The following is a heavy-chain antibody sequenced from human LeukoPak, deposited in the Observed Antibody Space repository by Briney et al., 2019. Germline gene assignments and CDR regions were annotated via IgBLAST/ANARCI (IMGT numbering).Heavy chain of an antibody. CDR1: GFTFSSYA. V-gene: IGHV3-23*01. CDR2: ISGSAIST. D-gene: IGHD2-2*01. Sequence: GGSLRLSCAASGFTFSSYAMTWVRQGPGKGLEWVSGISGSAISTYYADSVKGRFTVSRDNSKNTLYLQMNSLRAEDTAVYYCAKDLIVVLPPARSNWFDPWGQGTLVTVSS. CDR3: AKDLIVVLPPARSNWFDP. J-gene: IGHJ5*02.